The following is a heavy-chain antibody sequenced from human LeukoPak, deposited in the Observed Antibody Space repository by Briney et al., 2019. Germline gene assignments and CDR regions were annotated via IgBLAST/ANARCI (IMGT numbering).Heavy chain of an antibody. CDR2: TYYRSKWYN. Sequence: SQTLSLTCAISGDRVSTNNAAWSWIRQSPSKGLEWLGRTYYRSKWYNYYAGSVKSRIIFNPDTSKNQFSLQLNSVTPEDPAVYYCARDKVVIAATHFYGLAVWGQGTTVPVSS. CDR1: GDRVSTNNAA. V-gene: IGHV6-1*01. CDR3: ARDKVVIAATHFYGLAV. D-gene: IGHD2-15*01. J-gene: IGHJ6*02.